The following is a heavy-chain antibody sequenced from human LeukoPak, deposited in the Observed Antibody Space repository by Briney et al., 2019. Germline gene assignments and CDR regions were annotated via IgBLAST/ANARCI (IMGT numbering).Heavy chain of an antibody. CDR2: INHSGST. CDR1: GGSFSGYY. J-gene: IGHJ4*02. Sequence: SETLSLTCAVYGGSFSGYYWSWIRQPPGKGLEWIGEINHSGSTNYNPSLKSRVTISVDTSKNQFSLKLSSVTAAGTAVYYCARARRWDYVWGSYRDYFDYWGQGTLVTVSS. D-gene: IGHD3-16*02. V-gene: IGHV4-34*01. CDR3: ARARRWDYVWGSYRDYFDY.